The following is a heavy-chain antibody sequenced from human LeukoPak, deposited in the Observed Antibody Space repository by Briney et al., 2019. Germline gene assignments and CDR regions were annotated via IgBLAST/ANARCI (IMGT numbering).Heavy chain of an antibody. CDR3: ARDKVPGDY. CDR1: GGSFNGYY. CDR2: IYYSGSA. D-gene: IGHD1-1*01. V-gene: IGHV4-59*01. J-gene: IGHJ4*02. Sequence: SETLSLTCAVYGGSFNGYYLNWIRQPPGKGLEWIGYIYYSGSADYNPALKSRVTISVDTSKNQFSLNLSSVTAADTAVYYCARDKVPGDYWGQGTLVTVSS.